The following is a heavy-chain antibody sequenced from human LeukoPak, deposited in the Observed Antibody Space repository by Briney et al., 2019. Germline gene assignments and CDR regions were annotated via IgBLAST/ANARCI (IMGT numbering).Heavy chain of an antibody. CDR2: ISAYNGNT. J-gene: IGHJ4*02. CDR3: AKGRITMVRGVPDY. D-gene: IGHD3-10*01. Sequence: ASVKVSCKASGYTFTSYGISWVRQAPGQGLEWMGWISAYNGNTNYAQKLQGRVTMTTDTSTSTAYMELRSLRSDDTAVYYCAKGRITMVRGVPDYWDQGTLVTVSS. V-gene: IGHV1-18*01. CDR1: GYTFTSYG.